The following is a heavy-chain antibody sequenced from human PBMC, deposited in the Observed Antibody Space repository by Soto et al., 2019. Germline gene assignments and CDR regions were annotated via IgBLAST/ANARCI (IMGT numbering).Heavy chain of an antibody. CDR1: GDSMSRFC. D-gene: IGHD1-1*01. Sequence: SETLSLTCTVSGDSMSRFCWTWIRQLPGKGLECIGYIYYTGTTRYNPSLKSRVTISLDTSKNQFSLNLRSVTAADTAVYYCAREAFVTGPHNEEWFQPWCPGRLVTVS. V-gene: IGHV4-59*01. CDR2: IYYTGTT. CDR3: AREAFVTGPHNEEWFQP. J-gene: IGHJ5*02.